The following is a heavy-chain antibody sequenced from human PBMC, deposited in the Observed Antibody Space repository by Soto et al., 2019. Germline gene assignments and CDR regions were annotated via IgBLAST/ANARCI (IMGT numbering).Heavy chain of an antibody. CDR2: IYYSGNP. CDR3: AGGLTAFDP. CDR1: GGSISSHY. Sequence: SETLSLTCTVSGGSISSHYWSWIRQPPGKGLEWIGNIYYSGNPNYNPSLKSRVNISVDTSKNQFSLKLTSVIAADTAVYHCAGGLTAFDPWGQGTLVTV. D-gene: IGHD1-20*01. J-gene: IGHJ5*02. V-gene: IGHV4-59*11.